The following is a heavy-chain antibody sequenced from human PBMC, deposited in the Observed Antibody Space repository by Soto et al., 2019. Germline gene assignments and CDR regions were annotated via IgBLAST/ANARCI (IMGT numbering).Heavy chain of an antibody. V-gene: IGHV1-2*04. Sequence: ASVKVSCKASGYTFTGYYMHWVRQAPGQGLEWRGWINPNSGGTNYAQKFQGWVTMTRDTSISTAYMELSRLRSDDTAVYYCARDGGYCSGGSCYPADIWGQGTMVTVSS. CDR2: INPNSGGT. CDR3: ARDGGYCSGGSCYPADI. CDR1: GYTFTGYY. D-gene: IGHD2-15*01. J-gene: IGHJ3*02.